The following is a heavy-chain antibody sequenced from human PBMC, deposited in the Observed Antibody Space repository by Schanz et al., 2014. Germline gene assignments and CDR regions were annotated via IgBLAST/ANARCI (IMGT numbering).Heavy chain of an antibody. J-gene: IGHJ4*02. CDR1: GFAFSSYG. CDR3: AKYRGYYRVAGSYRELEY. Sequence: EVQLVESGGGLVQPGGSLRLSCLASGFAFSSYGMNWLRQAPGKGLEWVSVIGVDGTTTYYADSVKGRFTISRDNSKNTRYLQMNSLRPEDTAVYYCAKYRGYYRVAGSYRELEYWGQGTLVTVSS. V-gene: IGHV3-23*04. D-gene: IGHD3-10*01. CDR2: IGVDGTTT.